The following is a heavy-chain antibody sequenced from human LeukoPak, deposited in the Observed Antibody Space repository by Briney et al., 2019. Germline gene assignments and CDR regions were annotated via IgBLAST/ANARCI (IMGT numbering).Heavy chain of an antibody. Sequence: SETLSLTCTVSGGSISSSSYYWGWIRQPPGKGLEWIGSIYYSGSTYYNPSLKSRVTISVDTSKNQSSLKLSSVTAADTAVYYCARQEYYYDSSGYWPCYFDYWGQGTLVTVSS. CDR3: ARQEYYYDSSGYWPCYFDY. D-gene: IGHD3-22*01. CDR1: GGSISSSSYY. CDR2: IYYSGST. J-gene: IGHJ4*02. V-gene: IGHV4-39*01.